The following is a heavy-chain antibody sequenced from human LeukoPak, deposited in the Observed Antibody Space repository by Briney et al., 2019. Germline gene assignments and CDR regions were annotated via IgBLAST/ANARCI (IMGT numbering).Heavy chain of an antibody. J-gene: IGHJ4*02. CDR3: ARLYSCNWRLEY. CDR1: GGAISIYY. Sequence: PSETLSLTCTVSGGAISIYYWNWIRQPPGKGLEWIGYIDYSGSTNYNPSLKSRVTISVDTSKNQFSLKLSSVTAADTAVYYCARLYSCNWRLEYWGQGTLVTVSS. D-gene: IGHD6-13*01. V-gene: IGHV4-59*08. CDR2: IDYSGST.